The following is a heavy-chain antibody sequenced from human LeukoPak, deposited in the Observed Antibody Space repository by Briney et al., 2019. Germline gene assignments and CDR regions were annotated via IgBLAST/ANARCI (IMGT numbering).Heavy chain of an antibody. V-gene: IGHV4-39*01. CDR2: IYNSGST. D-gene: IGHD3-3*01. CDR3: ARQPSGICFDY. CDR1: GGSISNSRYC. J-gene: IGHJ4*02. Sequence: SETLSLTCTVSGGSISNSRYCWGWIRQPPGKGLEWIGGIYNSGSTYYNPSLKSRVTISVDTSKNQFSLKLSSVTAADTAVYYCARQPSGICFDYWGQGTLVTVSS.